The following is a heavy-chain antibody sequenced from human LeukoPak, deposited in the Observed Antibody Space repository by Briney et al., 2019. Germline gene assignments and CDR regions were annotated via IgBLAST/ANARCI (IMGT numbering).Heavy chain of an antibody. CDR2: IKQDGSDK. J-gene: IGHJ4*02. V-gene: IGHV3-7*03. Sequence: GGSLRLSCAASGFTFSAYWMSGVRQAPGKGLEWVANIKQDGSDKYYVDSVKGRFTTSRDNAKNSLYLQMNSLRAEDTAVYYCARKTVVGSYFDYWGQGTPVTVSS. CDR3: ARKTVVGSYFDY. D-gene: IGHD4-23*01. CDR1: GFTFSAYW.